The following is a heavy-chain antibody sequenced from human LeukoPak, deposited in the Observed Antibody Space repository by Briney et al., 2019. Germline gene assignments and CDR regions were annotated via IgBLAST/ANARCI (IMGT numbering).Heavy chain of an antibody. Sequence: GASVKVSCKVSGYTLTELSMHWVRQAPGKGLEWMGGFDPEDGETIYAQKFQGRVTMTEDTSTDTAYMELSSLRSEDTAVYYCATDLVPGKWELPSYWGREPWSPSPQ. J-gene: IGHJ4*02. V-gene: IGHV1-24*01. CDR2: FDPEDGET. CDR1: GYTLTELS. D-gene: IGHD1-26*01. CDR3: ATDLVPGKWELPSY.